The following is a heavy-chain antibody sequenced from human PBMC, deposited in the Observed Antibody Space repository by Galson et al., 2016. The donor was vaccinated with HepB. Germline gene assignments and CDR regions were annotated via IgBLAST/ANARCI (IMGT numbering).Heavy chain of an antibody. J-gene: IGHJ4*02. D-gene: IGHD3-10*01. Sequence: QSGAEVKKPGESLKISCQVSGCNKSVTDWIGWVRQMPGKGLELMGIIYPADFDVKYGPSFQGQVTISADRSINTAYLQWTSLRASDTAMYYCARSPVWFGQLGGYFDLWGQGTLVTVSS. CDR3: ARSPVWFGQLGGYFDL. CDR2: IYPADFDV. V-gene: IGHV5-51*01. CDR1: GCNKSVTDW.